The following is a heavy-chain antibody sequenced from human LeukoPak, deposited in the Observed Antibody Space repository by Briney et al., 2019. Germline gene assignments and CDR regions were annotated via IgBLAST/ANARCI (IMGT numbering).Heavy chain of an antibody. Sequence: GRSLRLSCAASRFTFRSYAMSWVSQAPGKRLEWVSAISGSGGSTSSADSVKGRFTISRDNSKYTLYLQSNRLRAEYTVVCYCAREPWGVLGFDYWGEGALVTVSS. V-gene: IGHV3-23*01. CDR3: AREPWGVLGFDY. CDR2: ISGSGGST. J-gene: IGHJ4*02. CDR1: RFTFRSYA. D-gene: IGHD3-16*01.